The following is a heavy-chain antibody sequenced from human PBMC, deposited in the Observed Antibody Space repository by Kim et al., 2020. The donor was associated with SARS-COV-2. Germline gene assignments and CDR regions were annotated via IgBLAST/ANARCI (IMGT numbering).Heavy chain of an antibody. J-gene: IGHJ3*02. CDR3: ARGRRITMIVVVINDAFDI. D-gene: IGHD3-22*01. V-gene: IGHV4-34*01. Sequence: SRVTISVDTSKNQFSLKLSSVTAADTAVYYCARGRRITMIVVVINDAFDIWGQGTMVTVSS.